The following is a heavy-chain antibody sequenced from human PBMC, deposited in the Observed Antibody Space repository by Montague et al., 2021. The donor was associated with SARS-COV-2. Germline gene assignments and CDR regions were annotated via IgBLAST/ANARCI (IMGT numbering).Heavy chain of an antibody. CDR2: IFISVRT. CDR3: ASSVGLIEMSATNFDD. CDR1: GGSISSGSCY. Sequence: SETLSLTCSVSGGSISSGSCYWSWIRQPAGKGLVWIVRINVNGRIFISVRTQYNPSLNSPVIIPLDTSKNQFSMKLSSVTAADTAVYYCASSVGLIEMSATNFDDWGQGTSVTVSS. D-gene: IGHD5-24*01. V-gene: IGHV4-61*01. J-gene: IGHJ4*02.